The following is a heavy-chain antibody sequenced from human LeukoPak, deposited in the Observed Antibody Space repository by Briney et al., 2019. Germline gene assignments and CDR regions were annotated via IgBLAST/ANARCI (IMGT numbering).Heavy chain of an antibody. J-gene: IGHJ6*02. CDR3: ARDGNYYDSSGYYYPSYGMDV. CDR1: GGTFSSYA. V-gene: IGHV1-69*01. Sequence: GSSVKVSCKASGGTFSSYAISWVRQAPGQGLEWMGGIIPIFGTANYAQKFQGRVTITADESTSTAYMELSSLRSEDTAVYYCARDGNYYDSSGYYYPSYGMDVWGQGTTVTVSS. D-gene: IGHD3-22*01. CDR2: IIPIFGTA.